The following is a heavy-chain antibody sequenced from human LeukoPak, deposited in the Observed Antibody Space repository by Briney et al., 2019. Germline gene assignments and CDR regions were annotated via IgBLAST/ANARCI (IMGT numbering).Heavy chain of an antibody. CDR1: GFTFSSYW. D-gene: IGHD2-21*02. V-gene: IGHV3-74*01. CDR3: ARVMSEYCGGDCYPSDRRYYYYGMDV. J-gene: IGHJ6*02. Sequence: GGSLRLSCAASGFTFSSYWMHWVRQAPGMGLVWVSRINSDGSSTRYADSVKGRFTISRDNAKNTLYLQMNSLRAEDTAVYYCARVMSEYCGGDCYPSDRRYYYYGMDVWGQGTTVTVSS. CDR2: INSDGSST.